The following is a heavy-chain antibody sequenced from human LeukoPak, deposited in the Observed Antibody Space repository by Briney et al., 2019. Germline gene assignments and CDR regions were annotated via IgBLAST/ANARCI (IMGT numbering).Heavy chain of an antibody. J-gene: IGHJ4*02. Sequence: SETLSLTCAVYGGSFSGYYWSWIRQPPGKGLEWIGEINHSGSTNYNPSLKSRVTISVDTSKNQFSLKLSSVTAADTAVYYCASGGVLRFLGWLFPNPDALFDYWGQGTLVTVSS. V-gene: IGHV4-34*01. CDR1: GGSFSGYY. CDR3: ASGGVLRFLGWLFPNPDALFDY. CDR2: INHSGST. D-gene: IGHD3-3*01.